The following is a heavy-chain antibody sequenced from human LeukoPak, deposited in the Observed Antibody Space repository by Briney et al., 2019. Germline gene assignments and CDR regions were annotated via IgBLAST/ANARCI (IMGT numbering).Heavy chain of an antibody. Sequence: GASVKVSCKASGGTFSSYAISWVRQAPGQGLEWMGRIIPILGIANYAQKFQGRVTITADKSTSTAYMELSSLRSEDTAVYYCARPPSAPVTVGYYDSWGQGALVAVSS. J-gene: IGHJ4*02. CDR2: IIPILGIA. D-gene: IGHD4-23*01. CDR1: GGTFSSYA. V-gene: IGHV1-69*04. CDR3: ARPPSAPVTVGYYDS.